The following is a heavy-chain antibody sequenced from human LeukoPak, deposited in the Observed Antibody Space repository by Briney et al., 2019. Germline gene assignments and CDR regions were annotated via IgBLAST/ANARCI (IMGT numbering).Heavy chain of an antibody. CDR3: ARCGGDCYTSTQGFDY. D-gene: IGHD2-21*02. CDR2: ISGSGGST. CDR1: GFTFSSYA. J-gene: IGHJ4*02. V-gene: IGHV3-23*01. Sequence: PGGSLRLSCAASGFTFSSYAMSWVRQAPGKGLEWVSAISGSGGSTYYADSVKGRFTISRDNSKNTLYLQMNSLTTEDTAVYYCARCGGDCYTSTQGFDYWGQGTLVTVSS.